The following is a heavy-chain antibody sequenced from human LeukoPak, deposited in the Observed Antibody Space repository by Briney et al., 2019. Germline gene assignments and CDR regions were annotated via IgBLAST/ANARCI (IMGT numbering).Heavy chain of an antibody. CDR1: VGSISSSSYY. V-gene: IGHV4-39*01. CDR3: TRNPYCSSTSCFAEYFQH. J-gene: IGHJ1*01. D-gene: IGHD2-2*01. Sequence: SETLSLPCTLSVGSISSSSYYWGWVRQPPGKGLEWVGRIYYSGSTYYNPSLKSRVTISVVTAKNQFSLKVSSVTAADTAVYCCTRNPYCSSTSCFAEYFQHWGQGTLVTVSS. CDR2: IYYSGST.